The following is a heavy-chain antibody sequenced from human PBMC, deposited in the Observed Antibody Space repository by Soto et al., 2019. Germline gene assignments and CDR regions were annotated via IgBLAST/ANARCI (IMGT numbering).Heavy chain of an antibody. D-gene: IGHD1-26*01. V-gene: IGHV1-18*01. Sequence: QVQLVQSGAEVKKPGASVKVSCKASGYTFTSFGISWVRQAPGQGLEWMGWISAYNGNTNYAEKLQGRVTMTTNTSTSTAYMEMMSLISDEKAVYYFATYQRGGPVAFHIWGQGTMVTVSS. CDR1: GYTFTSFG. CDR2: ISAYNGNT. CDR3: ATYQRGGPVAFHI. J-gene: IGHJ3*02.